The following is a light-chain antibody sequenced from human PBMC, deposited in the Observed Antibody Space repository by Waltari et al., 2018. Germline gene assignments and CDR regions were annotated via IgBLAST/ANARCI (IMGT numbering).Light chain of an antibody. V-gene: IGKV3-15*01. J-gene: IGKJ1*01. CDR3: QQYSSWPLWT. CDR1: QSVDSN. CDR2: CSS. Sequence: EIVMTHSPATLSVSAGEEATLSCRASQSVDSNLDWYQQKPGQAPTLILFCSSGRANGVPARFSGSGAATEYTLTIGSLQSEDSAVYYCQQYSSWPLWTFGQGTKVEIK.